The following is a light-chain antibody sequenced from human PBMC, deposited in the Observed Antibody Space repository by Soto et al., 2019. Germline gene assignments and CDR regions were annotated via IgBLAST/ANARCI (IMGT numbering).Light chain of an antibody. CDR3: QQRSNWPPGEFT. CDR1: QSVSSS. CDR2: DAS. Sequence: EIVLTQSPATLSLSPGERATLSCRASQSVSSSLAWYQQKPGQAPRLLIYDASNRATGIPPRFSGSGSGTDCTLTISSLEPEDFAVYYCQQRSNWPPGEFTFGPGTKVDIK. V-gene: IGKV3-11*01. J-gene: IGKJ3*01.